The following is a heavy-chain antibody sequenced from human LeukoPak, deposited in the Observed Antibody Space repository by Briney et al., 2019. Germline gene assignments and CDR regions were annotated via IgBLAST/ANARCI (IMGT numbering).Heavy chain of an antibody. CDR3: ARDVVVPYFDPPPDYVYHGMDV. Sequence: SETLSLTCSVSGASITNNNWNWIRQAPGGGLEWIGYFLDGGTANSNPSLKSRVSISGDTSRNQISLKLTSVTAADSGVYYCARDVVVPYFDPPPDYVYHGMDVWGQGTAVIVSS. CDR2: FLDGGTA. V-gene: IGHV4-59*01. J-gene: IGHJ6*02. CDR1: GASITNNN. D-gene: IGHD2-15*01.